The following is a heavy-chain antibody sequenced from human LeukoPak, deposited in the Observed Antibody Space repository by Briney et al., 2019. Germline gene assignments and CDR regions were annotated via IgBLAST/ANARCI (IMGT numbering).Heavy chain of an antibody. V-gene: IGHV1-2*02. CDR3: ARGYLPRNWFDP. CDR1: GYTFTGYY. J-gene: IGHJ5*02. Sequence: ASVKVSCKASGYTFTGYYMHWVRQAPGQGLEWMGWINPNSGGTNYAQKFQGRVTMTRDTSISTAYMELSRLRCDDTAVYYCARGYLPRNWFDPWGQGTLATVSS. CDR2: INPNSGGT. D-gene: IGHD5-18*01.